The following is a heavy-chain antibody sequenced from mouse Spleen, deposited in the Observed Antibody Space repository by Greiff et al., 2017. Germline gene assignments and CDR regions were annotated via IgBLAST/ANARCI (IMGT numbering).Heavy chain of an antibody. CDR2: ISTYYGDA. D-gene: IGHD4-1*01. CDR3: ARGILGFVDY. Sequence: VQLQESGAELVRPGVSVKISCKGSGYTFTDYAMHWVKQSHAKSLEWIGVISTYYGDASYNQKFKGKATMTVDKSSSTAYMELARLTSEDSAIYYCARGILGFVDYWGQGTSVTVSS. CDR1: GYTFTDYA. V-gene: IGHV1S137*01. J-gene: IGHJ4*01.